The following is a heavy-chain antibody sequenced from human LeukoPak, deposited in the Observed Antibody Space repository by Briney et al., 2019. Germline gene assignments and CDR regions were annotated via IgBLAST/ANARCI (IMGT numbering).Heavy chain of an antibody. CDR3: ATDRNLEDCRSSSCYGVWAFNV. Sequence: SVKVSCKASVGTFTSHTITWVRQASGQGLEWMGGTIPFLGAAHTAQKFQGRVTITTDESTDTAYLELSSLRSEDTAVYYCATDRNLEDCRSSSCYGVWAFNVWGQGTMVTVSS. V-gene: IGHV1-69*05. CDR2: TIPFLGAA. D-gene: IGHD2-2*01. CDR1: VGTFTSHT. J-gene: IGHJ3*01.